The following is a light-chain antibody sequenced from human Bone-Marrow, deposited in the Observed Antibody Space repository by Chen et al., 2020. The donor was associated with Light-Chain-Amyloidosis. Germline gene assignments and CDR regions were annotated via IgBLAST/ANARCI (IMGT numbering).Light chain of an antibody. V-gene: IGLV2-14*01. CDR3: SSYTITNTLV. CDR1: SSEVGGDNH. J-gene: IGLJ1*01. Sequence: QSALTQPASVSGSPGQSITISRTGTSSEVGGDNHVSWYQQHPDKAPKLMIYEVTNRPSWVPDRFSGSKSDNTASLTISGLQTEDEADYFCSSYTITNTLVFGSGTRVTVL. CDR2: EVT.